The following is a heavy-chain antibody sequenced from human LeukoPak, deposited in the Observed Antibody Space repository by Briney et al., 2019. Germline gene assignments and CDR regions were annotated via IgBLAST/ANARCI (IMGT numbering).Heavy chain of an antibody. CDR2: ISAYNGNT. D-gene: IGHD2-2*01. V-gene: IGHV1-18*01. CDR1: GYTFTSYG. J-gene: IGHJ6*02. Sequence: GASVKVSCKASGYTFTSYGISWVRQAPGQGLEWKGLISAYNGNTNYAQKLQGRVTMTTDTSTSTAYMELRSLRSDDTAVYYCAREYYCSSTSCTYYYYYGMDVWGQGITVTVSS. CDR3: AREYYCSSTSCTYYYYYGMDV.